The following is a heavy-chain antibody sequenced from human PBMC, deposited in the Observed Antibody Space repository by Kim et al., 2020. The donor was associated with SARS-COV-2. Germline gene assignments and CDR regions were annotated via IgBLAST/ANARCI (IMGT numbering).Heavy chain of an antibody. CDR3: ERAGDYNISGYYWFFHH. V-gene: IGHV3-74*01. Sequence: VRGRVTISRDNAKNTLNLQMNGLSPEDTAVYYCERAGDYNISGYYWFFHHWGQGTLVTVSS. J-gene: IGHJ1*01. D-gene: IGHD3-22*01.